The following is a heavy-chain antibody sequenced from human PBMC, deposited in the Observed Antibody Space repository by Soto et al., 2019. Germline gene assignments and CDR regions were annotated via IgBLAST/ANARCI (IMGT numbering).Heavy chain of an antibody. Sequence: ASVKVSCKASGYTFTSYDINWVRQATGQGLEWMGWMNPNSGNTGYAQKFQGRVTMTRNTSISTAYMELSSLRSEDTAFYYCAIHLFSYCSSTSCYFYWGQGTLVTVSS. CDR3: AIHLFSYCSSTSCYFY. CDR2: MNPNSGNT. CDR1: GYTFTSYD. D-gene: IGHD2-2*01. J-gene: IGHJ4*02. V-gene: IGHV1-8*01.